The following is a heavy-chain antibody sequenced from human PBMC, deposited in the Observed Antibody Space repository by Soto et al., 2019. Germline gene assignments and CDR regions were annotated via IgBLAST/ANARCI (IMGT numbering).Heavy chain of an antibody. V-gene: IGHV3-64D*08. D-gene: IGHD5-12*01. CDR3: VKGALLSQELYSGYDLNWFDP. CDR1: GFTFISYA. Sequence: GGSLRLSCSASGFTFISYAMHWVRQAPGKGLEYVSAISSNGGSTYYADSVKGRFTISRDNSKNTLYLQMSSLRAEDTAVYYCVKGALLSQELYSGYDLNWFDPWGQGTLVTVSS. CDR2: ISSNGGST. J-gene: IGHJ5*02.